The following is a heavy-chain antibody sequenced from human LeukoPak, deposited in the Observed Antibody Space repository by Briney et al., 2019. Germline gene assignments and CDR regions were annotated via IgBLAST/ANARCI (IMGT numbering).Heavy chain of an antibody. J-gene: IGHJ4*02. CDR2: IRNDGYRK. CDR1: GFSFSSYW. CDR3: AKDVSGQAY. D-gene: IGHD3-3*01. V-gene: IGHV3-30*02. Sequence: PGGSLRLSCEASGFSFSSYWMIWVRQAPGEGLEWLALIRNDGYRKHYADSVKGRFTISRDIFKNTLYLQMNNLRPEDTAVYYCAKDVSGQAYWGQGTLLTVSS.